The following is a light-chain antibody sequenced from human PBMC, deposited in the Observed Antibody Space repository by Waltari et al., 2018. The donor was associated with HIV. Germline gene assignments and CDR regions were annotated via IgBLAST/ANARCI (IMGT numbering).Light chain of an antibody. CDR1: QSIRSW. CDR3: QQHNSYSLT. V-gene: IGKV1-5*03. CDR2: KAC. J-gene: IGKJ1*01. Sequence: DNQMTHSPPTIWAPVGDRVSIICGASQSIRSWLASYQLKSGKAPQLLIYKACSLECGVPSRFSGSGAGTEFTLTISSLQPDDFATYYCQQHNSYSLTFCQGTKVEL.